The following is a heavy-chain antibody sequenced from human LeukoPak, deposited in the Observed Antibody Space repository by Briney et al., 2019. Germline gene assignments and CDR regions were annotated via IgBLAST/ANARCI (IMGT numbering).Heavy chain of an antibody. CDR3: ARTGSYYGVYCFDY. J-gene: IGHJ4*02. CDR2: IYHSGST. CDR1: GGSISSGGYS. Sequence: KPSETLSLTCAVSGGSISSGGYSWSWIRQPPGKGLEWIGYIYHSGSTYYNPSLKSRVTISVDRSKNQFSLKLSSVTAADTAVYYCARTGSYYGVYCFDYWGQGTLVTVSS. V-gene: IGHV4-30-2*01. D-gene: IGHD1-26*01.